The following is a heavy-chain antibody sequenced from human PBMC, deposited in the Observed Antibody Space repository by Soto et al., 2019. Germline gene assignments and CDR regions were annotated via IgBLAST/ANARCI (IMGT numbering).Heavy chain of an antibody. J-gene: IGHJ5*02. CDR2: IWYDGSNK. CDR3: ARGCSSRWLGQTNLVDP. Sequence: QVQLVESGGGVVQPGRSLRLSCAASGFTFSSYGMHWVRQAPGKGLEWVAVIWYDGSNKYYADSVKGRCTISRDNPKNLLYLKGYTLRSEEPAVYYCARGCSSRWLGQTNLVDPWGQGTLVTVAS. D-gene: IGHD6-13*01. V-gene: IGHV3-33*01. CDR1: GFTFSSYG.